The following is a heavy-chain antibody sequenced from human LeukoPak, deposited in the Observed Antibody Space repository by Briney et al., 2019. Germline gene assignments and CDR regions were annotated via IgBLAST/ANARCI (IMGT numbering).Heavy chain of an antibody. J-gene: IGHJ3*02. CDR3: AAPYSSSSDAFDI. V-gene: IGHV1-69*13. CDR1: GGTFSSYA. D-gene: IGHD6-13*01. CDR2: IIPIFGTA. Sequence: GASVKVSCKASGGTFSSYAISWVRQAPGQGLEWMGGIIPIFGTANYAQKFQGRVTITADESTSTAYMELSSLRSEDTAVYYCAAPYSSSSDAFDIWGQGTMVTVSS.